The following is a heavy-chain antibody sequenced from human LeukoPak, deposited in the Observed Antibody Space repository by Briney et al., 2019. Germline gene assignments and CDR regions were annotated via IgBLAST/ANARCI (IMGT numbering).Heavy chain of an antibody. V-gene: IGHV3-30*02. CDR2: IRYDGSNK. CDR1: GFTFSSYG. CDR3: AKVVTGYCSSTSCPFDS. Sequence: PGGSLRLYCAAPGFTFSSYGMDWFRQAPGKGLEWVAYIRYDGSNKNYADSVKGRFTISRDNSKNTLYLQMSSLRAEDTAVYYCAKVVTGYCSSTSCPFDSWGQGTLVTVSS. D-gene: IGHD2-2*01. J-gene: IGHJ4*02.